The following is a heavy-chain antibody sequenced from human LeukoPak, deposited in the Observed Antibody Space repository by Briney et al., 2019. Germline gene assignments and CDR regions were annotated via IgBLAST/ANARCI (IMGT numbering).Heavy chain of an antibody. Sequence: GGSLRLSCAASGFTFSSYSMNWVRQAPGKGLEWVSSISSNSSYIYYAYSVKGRFTISRDNAKNSLYLQMNSLRAEDMAWYYLPRASIALFDYWGQGTLVTVSS. V-gene: IGHV3-21*01. CDR2: ISSNSSYI. CDR3: PRASIALFDY. J-gene: IGHJ4*02. CDR1: GFTFSSYS.